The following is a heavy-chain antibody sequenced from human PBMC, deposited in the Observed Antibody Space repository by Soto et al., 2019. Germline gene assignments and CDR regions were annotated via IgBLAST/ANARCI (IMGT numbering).Heavy chain of an antibody. V-gene: IGHV1-69*01. CDR2: IIPIFGTA. CDR1: GGTFSSYA. Sequence: QVQLVQSGAEVKKPGSSVKVSCKASGGTFSSYAISWVRQAPGQGLEWMGGIIPIFGTANYAQKFQGRVKNTPDEATSTAYMEMSSVRSEHTAVYYCATLSRDCYNWPQRGDAFDIWGQGTMVTVSS. J-gene: IGHJ3*02. CDR3: ATLSRDCYNWPQRGDAFDI. D-gene: IGHD2-21*01.